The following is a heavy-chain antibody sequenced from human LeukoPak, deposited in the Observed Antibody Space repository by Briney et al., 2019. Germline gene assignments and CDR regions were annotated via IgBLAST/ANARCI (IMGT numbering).Heavy chain of an antibody. CDR2: ISYDGSNK. CDR1: GFTFSTYA. V-gene: IGHV3-30*14. CDR3: ARGIDY. J-gene: IGHJ4*02. Sequence: GGSLRLSCAASGFTFSTYAMHWVRQAPGKGLEWVAVISYDGSNKYYADSVKGRFTISRDNSKNTLYLQMNSLRAEDTAVYYCARGIDYWGRGTLVTVSS.